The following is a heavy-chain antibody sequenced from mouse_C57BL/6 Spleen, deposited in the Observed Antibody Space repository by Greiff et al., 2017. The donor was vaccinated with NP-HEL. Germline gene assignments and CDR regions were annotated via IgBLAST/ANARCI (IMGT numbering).Heavy chain of an antibody. CDR2: IDPSDSET. J-gene: IGHJ2*01. D-gene: IGHD1-1*01. CDR3: ARWNYGSSLGY. V-gene: IGHV1-52*01. CDR1: GYTFTSYW. Sequence: QVQLQQPGAELVRPGSSVKLSCKASGYTFTSYWMHWVKQRPIQGLEWIGNIDPSDSETHYNQKFKDKATLTVDKSSSTAYMQLSSLTSEDSAVYYCARWNYGSSLGYWGQGTTLTVSS.